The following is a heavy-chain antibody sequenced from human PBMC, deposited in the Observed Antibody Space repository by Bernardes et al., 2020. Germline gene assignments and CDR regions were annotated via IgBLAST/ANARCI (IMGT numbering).Heavy chain of an antibody. V-gene: IGHV4-61*01. CDR3: ARGETGLAYYYYYGMDV. D-gene: IGHD6-19*01. J-gene: IGHJ6*02. CDR1: GGSVSSGSYY. CDR2: IYYSGST. Sequence: SETLSLTCTVSGGSVSSGSYYWSWIRQPPGKGLEWIGYIYYSGSTNYNPSLKSRVTISVDTSKNQFSLKLSSVTAADTAVYYCARGETGLAYYYYYGMDVWGQGTTVTVSS.